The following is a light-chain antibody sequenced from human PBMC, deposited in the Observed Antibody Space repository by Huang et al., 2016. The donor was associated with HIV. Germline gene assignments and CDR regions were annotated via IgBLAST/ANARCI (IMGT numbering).Light chain of an antibody. V-gene: IGKV1-5*03. CDR1: QNINTW. J-gene: IGKJ2*01. CDR2: RAS. Sequence: DIQMTQSPSTLSASVGDRVTITCRASQNINTWLAWYQQKPGKGPNLLIYRASSLQIGVPSRFTGSGSGTEFTLTITSLQPDDLGTYYCQQYNTYLYTFGQGTKLEI. CDR3: QQYNTYLYT.